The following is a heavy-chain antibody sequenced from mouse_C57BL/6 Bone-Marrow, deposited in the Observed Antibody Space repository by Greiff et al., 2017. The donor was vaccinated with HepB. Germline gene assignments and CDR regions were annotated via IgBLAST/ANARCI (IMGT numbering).Heavy chain of an antibody. CDR1: GYAFSSSW. V-gene: IGHV1-82*01. CDR2: IYPGDGDT. J-gene: IGHJ2*01. D-gene: IGHD1-1*02. CDR3: ARGGPYYYGGSYFDY. Sequence: QVQLQQSGPELVKPGASVKISCKASGYAFSSSWMNWVKQRPGKGLEWIGRIYPGDGDTNYNGKFKGKATLTADKSSSTAYMQLSSLTSEGSAVYFCARGGPYYYGGSYFDYWGRGTTLTVSS.